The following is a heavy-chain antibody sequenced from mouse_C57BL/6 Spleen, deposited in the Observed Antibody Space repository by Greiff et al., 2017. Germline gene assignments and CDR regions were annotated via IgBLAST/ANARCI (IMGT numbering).Heavy chain of an antibody. D-gene: IGHD2-4*01. Sequence: EVKLVESGGGLVQPKGSLKLSCAASGFSFNTYAMNWVRQAPGKGLEWVARIRSKSNNYATYYADSVKDRFTISRDDSESMLYLQMNNLKTEDTAMYYCVRDDYDWYFGVWGTGTTVTVAS. CDR3: VRDDYDWYFGV. CDR2: IRSKSNNYAT. CDR1: GFSFNTYA. V-gene: IGHV10-1*01. J-gene: IGHJ1*03.